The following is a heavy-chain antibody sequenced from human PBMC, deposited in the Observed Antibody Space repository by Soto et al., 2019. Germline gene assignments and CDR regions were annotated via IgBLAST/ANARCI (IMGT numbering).Heavy chain of an antibody. D-gene: IGHD6-13*01. CDR2: IYYSGST. CDR3: ARDEAAAGMIDY. CDR1: GGSISSGGYY. Sequence: NPSDTLSLPCTVSGGSISSGGYYWSWIRQHPGKGLEWIGYIYYSGSTYYNPSLKSRVTISVDTSKNQFSLKLSSVTAADTAVYYCARDEAAAGMIDYWGQGTLVTVSS. V-gene: IGHV4-31*03. J-gene: IGHJ4*02.